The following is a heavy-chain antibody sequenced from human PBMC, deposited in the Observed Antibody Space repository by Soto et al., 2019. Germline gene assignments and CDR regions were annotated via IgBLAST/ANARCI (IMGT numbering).Heavy chain of an antibody. Sequence: SETLSLTCAVYGGSFSGYYWSWIRQPPGKGLEWIGEINHSGSTNYNPSLESRVTISVDTSKNQFSLKLSSVTAADTAVYYCASGRVRWLAASRSLDYWGQGTLVTVSS. J-gene: IGHJ4*02. CDR3: ASGRVRWLAASRSLDY. D-gene: IGHD2-15*01. V-gene: IGHV4-34*01. CDR1: GGSFSGYY. CDR2: INHSGST.